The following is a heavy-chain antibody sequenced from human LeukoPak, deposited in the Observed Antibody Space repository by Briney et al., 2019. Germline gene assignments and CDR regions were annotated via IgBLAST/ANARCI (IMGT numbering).Heavy chain of an antibody. CDR1: GGSISSYY. CDR2: IYYSGST. Sequence: PSETLSLTCTVSGGSISSYYWSWIRQPPGKGLEWIGSIYYSGSTYYNPSLKSRVTISVDTSKNQFSLKLSSVTAADTAVYYCARDYSQLDYWGQGTLVTVSS. J-gene: IGHJ4*02. V-gene: IGHV4-59*12. D-gene: IGHD6-13*01. CDR3: ARDYSQLDY.